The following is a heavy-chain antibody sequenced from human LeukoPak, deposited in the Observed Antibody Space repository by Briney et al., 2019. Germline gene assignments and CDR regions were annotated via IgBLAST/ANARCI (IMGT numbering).Heavy chain of an antibody. V-gene: IGHV3-7*01. CDR2: IKGGGREK. CDR1: GFTFRSYW. Sequence: QAGASLRLSCAASGFTFRSYWMSCLRQAPGEGLECVANIKGGGREKYYVDSVKGGYTISRDNAKSSLYLQINSVRAEDTHVYYFARPGYYDTSGYWHECWGQRDLVTVSS. J-gene: IGHJ4*02. CDR3: ARPGYYDTSGYWHEC. D-gene: IGHD3-22*01.